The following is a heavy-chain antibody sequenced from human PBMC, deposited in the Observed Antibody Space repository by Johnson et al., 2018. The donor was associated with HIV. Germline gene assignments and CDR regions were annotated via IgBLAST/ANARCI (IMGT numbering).Heavy chain of an antibody. D-gene: IGHD6-13*01. V-gene: IGHV3-15*01. J-gene: IGHJ3*02. CDR1: GFPFSNAW. Sequence: VQLVESGGGLVKPGGSLRLSCRASGFPFSNAWMNWVRQAPGKGLEWVGRLKSRADGGTTDYAVSVKDRFTILRDDSKTTLFLQVNSLKSEDTAVYYCARDPSTAAADSKDAFDIWGQGTMVTVSS. CDR2: LKSRADGGTT. CDR3: ARDPSTAAADSKDAFDI.